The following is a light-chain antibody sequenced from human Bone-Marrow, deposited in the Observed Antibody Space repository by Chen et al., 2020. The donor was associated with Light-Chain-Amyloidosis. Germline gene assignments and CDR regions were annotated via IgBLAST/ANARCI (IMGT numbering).Light chain of an antibody. V-gene: IGLV2-14*03. CDR1: SMDVGGYNH. Sequence: QSALTQPASVSGSPGQSITISCTGTSMDVGGYNHVSWYQQHPGKAPKLIIYDVSNRPSGVSNRFAGSKAGNTASLTISGLQAEDEADYYCSSYTSSRTLVFGRGTKLTVL. J-gene: IGLJ2*01. CDR3: SSYTSSRTLV. CDR2: DVS.